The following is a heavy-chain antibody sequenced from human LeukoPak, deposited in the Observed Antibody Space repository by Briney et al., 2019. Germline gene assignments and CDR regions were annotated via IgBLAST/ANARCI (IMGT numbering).Heavy chain of an antibody. CDR2: INAGNGNT. Sequence: GASVKVSRKASGYTFTSYAMHWVRQAPGQRLEWMGWINAGNGNTKYSQKFQGRVTIARDTSASTAYMELSSLRSEDTAVYYCARTPSGIYSSSWYGDYFDYWGQGTLVTVSS. D-gene: IGHD6-13*01. J-gene: IGHJ4*02. V-gene: IGHV1-3*01. CDR3: ARTPSGIYSSSWYGDYFDY. CDR1: GYTFTSYA.